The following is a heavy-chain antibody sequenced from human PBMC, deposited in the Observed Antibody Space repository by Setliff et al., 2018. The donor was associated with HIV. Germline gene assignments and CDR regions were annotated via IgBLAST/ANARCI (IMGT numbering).Heavy chain of an antibody. Sequence: ASVKVSCKASGYTFTIYYMHRVRQAPGQGLQWMGIINPSGGSTTYAQKFQGRVTMTRDTSTTTIFMELSSLRSEDTAVYYCARDGYYNFWSGYGYYYYYMDVWGKGTTVTVSS. CDR2: INPSGGST. D-gene: IGHD3-3*01. V-gene: IGHV1-46*01. CDR3: ARDGYYNFWSGYGYYYYYMDV. J-gene: IGHJ6*03. CDR1: GYTFTIYY.